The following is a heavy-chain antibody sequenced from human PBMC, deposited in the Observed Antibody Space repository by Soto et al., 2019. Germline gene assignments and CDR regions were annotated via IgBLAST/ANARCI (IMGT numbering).Heavy chain of an antibody. V-gene: IGHV4-34*01. CDR3: ARGISLIVEVQRDAPDKFYFDS. CDR1: GGSFSGYY. Sequence: QAQLQQWGAGLLKPSETLSLTCAVYGGSFSGYYWSWIRQPPGKGLEWIGEINHSGSTNSNPSLKSRVTISVDTSKNQLSLKLSSVTAADTAVYYCARGISLIVEVQRDAPDKFYFDSWGQGTLVTVSS. D-gene: IGHD2-15*01. J-gene: IGHJ4*02. CDR2: INHSGST.